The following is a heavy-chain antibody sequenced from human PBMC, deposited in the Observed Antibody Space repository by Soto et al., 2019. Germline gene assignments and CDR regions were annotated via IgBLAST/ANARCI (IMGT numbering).Heavy chain of an antibody. CDR3: ARESDYYDSSGYLQH. D-gene: IGHD3-22*01. V-gene: IGHV1-18*01. CDR2: ISAYNGNT. J-gene: IGHJ1*01. CDR1: GYTFTSYG. Sequence: ASVKVSCKASGYTFTSYGISWVRQAPGQGLEWMGWISAYNGNTNYAQKLQGRVTMTTDTSTSTAYMELRSLRSDDTAVYYCARESDYYDSSGYLQHWGQGTLVTVSS.